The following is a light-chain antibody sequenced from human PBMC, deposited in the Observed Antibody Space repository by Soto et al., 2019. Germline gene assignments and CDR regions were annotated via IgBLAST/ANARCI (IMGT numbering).Light chain of an antibody. CDR1: SRNSSYI. CDR3: ETWDSNTRV. Sequence: QHVLTQSSSASASLGSSVKLTCTLSSRNSSYIIAWNQQQPGKAPRYLMKLEGSGSYNKGSGVPDRFSGSSSGAGRYLTISNLQFEDEADYYCETWDSNTRVFGGGTKLTVL. V-gene: IGLV4-60*02. CDR2: LEGSGSY. J-gene: IGLJ3*02.